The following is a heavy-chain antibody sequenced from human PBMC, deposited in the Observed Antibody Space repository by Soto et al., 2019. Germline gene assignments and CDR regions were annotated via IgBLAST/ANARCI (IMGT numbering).Heavy chain of an antibody. Sequence: QVQLVESGGGVVQPGRSLRLSCAASGFTFSSYGMHWVRQAPGKGLEWVAVISYDGSNKYYADSVKGRFTISRDNSKNMLYVKRNSVRGEDRGVYYCANTMVRGCVDSWGQGTLVTVSS. CDR3: ANTMVRGCVDS. CDR2: ISYDGSNK. D-gene: IGHD3-10*01. J-gene: IGHJ4*02. V-gene: IGHV3-30*18. CDR1: GFTFSSYG.